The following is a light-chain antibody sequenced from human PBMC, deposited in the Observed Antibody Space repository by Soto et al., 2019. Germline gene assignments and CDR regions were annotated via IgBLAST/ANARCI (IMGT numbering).Light chain of an antibody. J-gene: IGKJ1*01. CDR3: QQYGSSPPRT. CDR1: QSVSSSY. Sequence: EIGLTQSPGTLSLSPGERATLSCRASQSVSSSYLAWYQQKPGQAPRLLIYGASTRATGIPARFSGSGSGTDFTLTISRLEPEDFAVYYCQQYGSSPPRTFGQRTKVDIK. V-gene: IGKV3-20*01. CDR2: GAS.